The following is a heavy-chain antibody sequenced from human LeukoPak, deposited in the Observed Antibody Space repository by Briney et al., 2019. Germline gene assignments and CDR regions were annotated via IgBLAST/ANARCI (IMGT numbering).Heavy chain of an antibody. CDR1: GGSFSGYY. Sequence: PSETLSLTCAVYGGSFSGYYWSWIRQPPGKGLEWIGSIHYSGSTYYNPSLKSRVTISVDTSKNQFSLKLSSVTAADTAVYYCARVANWVFDYWGQGTLVTVSS. V-gene: IGHV4-34*01. CDR3: ARVANWVFDY. J-gene: IGHJ4*02. D-gene: IGHD7-27*01. CDR2: IHYSGST.